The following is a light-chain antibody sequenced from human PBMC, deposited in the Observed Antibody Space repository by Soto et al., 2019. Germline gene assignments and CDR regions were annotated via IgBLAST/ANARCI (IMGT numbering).Light chain of an antibody. CDR1: QTISSS. CDR3: QQSYNTPIT. Sequence: DIQMTQSPSPLSASVGDRVTITCRASQTISSSLNWYQKKPGKAPKLLIYAASTLESGVPSRFSGSGSGTDFTLTISSLQPEDFATYFCQQSYNTPITFGQGTRLEIK. CDR2: AAS. V-gene: IGKV1-39*01. J-gene: IGKJ5*01.